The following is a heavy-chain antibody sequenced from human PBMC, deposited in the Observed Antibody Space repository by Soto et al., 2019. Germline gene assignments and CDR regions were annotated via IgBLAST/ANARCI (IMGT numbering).Heavy chain of an antibody. V-gene: IGHV3-74*01. CDR2: MDPDGSVR. J-gene: IGHJ4*02. CDR1: GFTFSSSW. Sequence: GGSLRLSCAASGFTFSSSWMYWVRQTPGGGLVWASRMDPDGSVRDYADSVKGRFTISRDNAKNTLYLQMNSLRAEDTAVYYCARATMGTLDYWGQGIVVTVS. D-gene: IGHD7-27*01. CDR3: ARATMGTLDY.